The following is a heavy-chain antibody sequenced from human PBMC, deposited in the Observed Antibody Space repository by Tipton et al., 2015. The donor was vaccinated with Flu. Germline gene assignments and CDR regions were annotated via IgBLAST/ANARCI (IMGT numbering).Heavy chain of an antibody. D-gene: IGHD1-14*01. Sequence: SLRLPCAVSGFTDSTSYMSWVRRPPGKGLEWVSIVYDDGRTYYADSVEGRFAISRDNSKNILYLQMNSLRADDTAVYFCARDEGGTYPDWGQGTLVTVSS. CDR3: ARDEGGTYPD. CDR2: VYDDGRT. CDR1: GFTDSTSY. V-gene: IGHV3-53*01. J-gene: IGHJ4*02.